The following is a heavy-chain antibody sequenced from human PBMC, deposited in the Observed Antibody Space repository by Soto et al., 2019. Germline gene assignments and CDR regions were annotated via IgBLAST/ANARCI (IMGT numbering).Heavy chain of an antibody. Sequence: QVQVVQSGAEVKKPGASVRVSCKVSGDTLTDLFIHWVRQAPGKGLEWMGGFDPGDAKTIYAQRFRGXGXXXEXXTADTAYMELSRLRSDGTGVYYCAQVQRRGGTWSYVWVMDVWGQGTTVTVSS. J-gene: IGHJ6*02. CDR1: GDTLTDLF. V-gene: IGHV1-24*01. CDR3: AQVQRRGGTWSYVWVMDV. D-gene: IGHD6-25*01. CDR2: FDPGDAKT.